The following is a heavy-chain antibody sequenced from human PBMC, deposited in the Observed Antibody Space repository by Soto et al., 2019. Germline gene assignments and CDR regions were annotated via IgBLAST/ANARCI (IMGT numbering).Heavy chain of an antibody. CDR1: GYTFTSYD. CDR3: ARDYCSSTSCYGGVDYYYYYMDV. Sequence: ASVKVSCKASGYTFTSYDINWVRQATGQGLEWMGWMNPNSGNTGYAQKFQGRVTMTRNTSISTAYMELSSLRSEDTAGYYCARDYCSSTSCYGGVDYYYYYMDVWGKGTTVTVSS. CDR2: MNPNSGNT. V-gene: IGHV1-8*01. D-gene: IGHD2-2*01. J-gene: IGHJ6*03.